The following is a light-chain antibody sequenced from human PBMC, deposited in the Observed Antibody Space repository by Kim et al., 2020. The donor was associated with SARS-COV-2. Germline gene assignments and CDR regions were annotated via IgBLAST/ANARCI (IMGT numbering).Light chain of an antibody. J-gene: IGLJ3*02. V-gene: IGLV3-19*01. Sequence: AVGQKGRITGQGDSRRSYYASWYQQKPGQAPVLVIYGKNNRPSGIPDRFSGSSSGNTASLTITGAQAEDEADYYCNSRDSSGNHLVFGGGTQLTVL. CDR2: GKN. CDR1: SRRSYY. CDR3: NSRDSSGNHLV.